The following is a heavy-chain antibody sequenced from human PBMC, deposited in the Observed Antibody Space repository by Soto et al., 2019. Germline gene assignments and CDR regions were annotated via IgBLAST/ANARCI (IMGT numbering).Heavy chain of an antibody. CDR1: GGSFSGYY. CDR3: ARCGDIVVVPAALPSCWFDP. D-gene: IGHD2-2*01. V-gene: IGHV4-34*01. CDR2: INHSGST. J-gene: IGHJ5*02. Sequence: SETLSLTCAVWGGSFSGYYWSWIRQPPGKWLEWIGEINHSGSTNYNPSLKSRVTISVDTSKNQFSLKLSSVTAADTAVYYCARCGDIVVVPAALPSCWFDPWGQGSLVTVSS.